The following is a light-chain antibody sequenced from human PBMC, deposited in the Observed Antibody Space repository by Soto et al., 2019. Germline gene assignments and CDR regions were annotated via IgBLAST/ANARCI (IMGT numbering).Light chain of an antibody. V-gene: IGLV3-21*04. CDR2: YDR. CDR3: QLWDGGSGHRV. J-gene: IGLJ2*01. Sequence: SYVLTQPPSVSVAPGKAARITCGGNNIGSKSVHWYQQKPGQAPLLVMYYDRDRPSGIPERFSGSNSGNTATLTISRVEAGDEADYYCQLWDGGSGHRVFGGGTKLTVL. CDR1: NIGSKS.